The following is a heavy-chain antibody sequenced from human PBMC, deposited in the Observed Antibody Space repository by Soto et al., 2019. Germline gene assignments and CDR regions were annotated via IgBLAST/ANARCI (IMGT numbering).Heavy chain of an antibody. Sequence: PGGSLRLSCAASGFTFSGSTMHWVRQASGKGLEWVGRVSTKAHNFPTTYAASVKGRFTISRDDSKNVAYLEMDSLTTEDTAVYYCTTDLAGLYRMDVWGQGTTVTVSS. CDR3: TTDLAGLYRMDV. CDR2: VSTKAHNFPT. CDR1: GFTFSGST. D-gene: IGHD3-10*01. V-gene: IGHV3-73*01. J-gene: IGHJ6*02.